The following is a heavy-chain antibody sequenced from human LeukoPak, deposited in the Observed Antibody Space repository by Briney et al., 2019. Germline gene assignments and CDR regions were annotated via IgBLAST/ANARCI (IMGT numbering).Heavy chain of an antibody. J-gene: IGHJ6*03. CDR1: GFTVSSNY. CDR2: IYSGGST. V-gene: IGHV3-66*02. CDR3: ARDGLAVAGKHYYYMDV. Sequence: AGGSLRLSCAASGFTVSSNYMSWVRQAPGKGQERGSVIYSGGSTYYADSVKGRFTISRDNSKNTLYLQMNSLRAEDTAVYYCARDGLAVAGKHYYYMDVWGKGTTVTVSS. D-gene: IGHD6-19*01.